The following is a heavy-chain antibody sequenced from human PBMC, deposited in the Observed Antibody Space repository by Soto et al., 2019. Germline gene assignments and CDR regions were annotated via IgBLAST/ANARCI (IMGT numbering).Heavy chain of an antibody. CDR2: IFYSGNT. V-gene: IGHV4-59*01. CDR3: ASGRGHS. CDR1: GGSISSYY. Sequence: SETLSLTCTVSGGSISSYYWNWIRQPPGKGLEWIGYIFYSGNTYYNPSLESRVAISIDTSKNQFSLKLNSVTAADTAVYYCASGRGHSWGQGTLVTVSS. D-gene: IGHD3-10*01. J-gene: IGHJ4*02.